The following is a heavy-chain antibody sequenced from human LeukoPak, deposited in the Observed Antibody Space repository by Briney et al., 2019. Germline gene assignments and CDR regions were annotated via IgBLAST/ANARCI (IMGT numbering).Heavy chain of an antibody. CDR3: ARDCSIAAAGPVNWFDP. Sequence: GASVKVSCKASGYTFTSYAMHWVRQAPGQRLEWMGWINAGNGNTKYSQKFQGRVTITRDTSASTAYMELSSLRSEDTAVYYCARDCSIAAAGPVNWFDPWGQGTLVTVSS. V-gene: IGHV1-3*01. D-gene: IGHD6-13*01. J-gene: IGHJ5*02. CDR2: INAGNGNT. CDR1: GYTFTSYA.